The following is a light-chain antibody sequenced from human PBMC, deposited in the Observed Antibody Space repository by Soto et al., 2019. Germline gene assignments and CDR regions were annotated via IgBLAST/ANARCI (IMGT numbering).Light chain of an antibody. V-gene: IGLV2-8*01. CDR2: EVS. CDR3: SSYAGSTL. CDR1: SSDVGGYNY. J-gene: IGLJ2*01. Sequence: QSALPQPPSASGSPRQSVTISCTGTSSDVGGYNYVSWYQQHPGKAPKLMIYEVSKRPSGVPDRFSGSKSGNTASLTVSGLQAEDEADYYCSSYAGSTLFGGGTKLTVL.